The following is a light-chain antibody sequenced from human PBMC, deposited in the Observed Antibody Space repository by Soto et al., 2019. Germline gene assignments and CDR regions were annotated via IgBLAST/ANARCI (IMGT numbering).Light chain of an antibody. V-gene: IGKV3-20*01. J-gene: IGKJ1*01. CDR1: QSISSSD. CDR2: AAS. CDR3: QQYGSSRGT. Sequence: EIVLTQSPGTLSLSPGERATLSCRASQSISSSDLAWYQHRPGQAPRLLIYAASSRATGIPDRFSGSGSGTDFTLTISRLEPEDFAVYYCQQYGSSRGTFGQGTKVDNK.